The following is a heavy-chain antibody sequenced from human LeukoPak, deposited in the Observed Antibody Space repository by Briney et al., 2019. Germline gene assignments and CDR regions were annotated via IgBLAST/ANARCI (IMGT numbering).Heavy chain of an antibody. Sequence: GGSLRLSCAASGFTFSSYSMNWVRQAPGKGLEWVSSISSSSSYIYYADSVKGRFTISRDNAENSLYLQMNSLRAEDTAVYYCARDPANYDFWSGYYTPYYYYYYMDVWGKGTTVTVSS. CDR3: ARDPANYDFWSGYYTPYYYYYYMDV. V-gene: IGHV3-21*01. J-gene: IGHJ6*03. D-gene: IGHD3-3*01. CDR1: GFTFSSYS. CDR2: ISSSSSYI.